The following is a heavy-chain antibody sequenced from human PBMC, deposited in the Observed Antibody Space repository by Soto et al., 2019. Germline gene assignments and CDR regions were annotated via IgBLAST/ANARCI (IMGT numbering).Heavy chain of an antibody. D-gene: IGHD5-12*01. CDR2: INAANGAT. CDR3: ARVSFETSGFADY. Sequence: QVQFVQSGAEVKKPGASVKVSCKASGYTFTAYTIHWVRQAPGQSLEWMGCINAANGATKYSEKFQGRVTITRDTSARTAYMDLSSLSSKDTAVYFCARVSFETSGFADYWGQGTLVTVSS. V-gene: IGHV1-3*01. CDR1: GYTFTAYT. J-gene: IGHJ4*02.